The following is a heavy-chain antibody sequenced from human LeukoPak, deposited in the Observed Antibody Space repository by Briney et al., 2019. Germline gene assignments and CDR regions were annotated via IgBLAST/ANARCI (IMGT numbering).Heavy chain of an antibody. V-gene: IGHV3-23*01. CDR3: ANEGRGSGSEYFQH. Sequence: GGSLRLSCAASGFTFSSYAMSWVRQAPGKGLEWVSAISGSGGSTYYADSVKGRFTISRDNSKNTLYLQMNSLRAEDTAVYYYANEGRGSGSEYFQHWGQGTLVTVSS. CDR1: GFTFSSYA. CDR2: ISGSGGST. D-gene: IGHD1-26*01. J-gene: IGHJ1*01.